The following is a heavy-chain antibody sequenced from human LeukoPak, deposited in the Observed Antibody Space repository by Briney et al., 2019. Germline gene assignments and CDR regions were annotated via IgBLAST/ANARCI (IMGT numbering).Heavy chain of an antibody. V-gene: IGHV4-34*01. CDR3: ARTGGVSFFDY. CDR2: INHSGST. D-gene: IGHD3-16*01. CDR1: GFTFSDYW. Sequence: GSLRLSCAASGFTFSDYWMSWVRQAPGKGLEWIGEINHSGSTNYNPSLKSRVTISVDTSKNQFSLKLSSVTAADTAVYYCARTGGVSFFDYWGQGTLVTVSS. J-gene: IGHJ4*02.